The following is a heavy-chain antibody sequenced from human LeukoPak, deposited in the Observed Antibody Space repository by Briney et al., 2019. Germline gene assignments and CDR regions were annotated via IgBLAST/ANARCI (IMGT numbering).Heavy chain of an antibody. D-gene: IGHD2-15*01. J-gene: IGHJ4*02. V-gene: IGHV1-46*01. CDR1: GYTFTSYY. CDR3: AREAREAANDY. CDR2: INPSGGST. Sequence: ASVKVSCKAPGYTFTSYYMHWVRQAPGQGLEWMGIINPSGGSTSYAQKFQDRVTMTRDTSTSTVYMELSSLRSEDTAVYYCAREAREAANDYWGQGTLVTVSS.